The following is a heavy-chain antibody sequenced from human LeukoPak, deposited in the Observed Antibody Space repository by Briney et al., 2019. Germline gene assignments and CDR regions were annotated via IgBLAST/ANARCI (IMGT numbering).Heavy chain of an antibody. D-gene: IGHD5-18*01. V-gene: IGHV4-59*01. CDR1: GGSISSYY. J-gene: IGHJ6*03. CDR3: ARVPVRGYSYGSNYYYYMDV. CDR2: IYYSGST. Sequence: SETLSLTCTVSGGSISSYYWSWIRQPPGKGLEWIGYIYYSGSTNYNPSLKSRVTISVDTSKNQFSLKLSSATAADTAVYYCARVPVRGYSYGSNYYYYMDVWGKGTTVTVSS.